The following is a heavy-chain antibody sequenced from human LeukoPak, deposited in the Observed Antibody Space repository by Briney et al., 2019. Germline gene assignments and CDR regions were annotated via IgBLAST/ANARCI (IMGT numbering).Heavy chain of an antibody. J-gene: IGHJ4*02. D-gene: IGHD3-10*01. CDR3: AKGSYGSGSYSDY. Sequence: GGSLRLSCAASGFTFDDYAMHWVRQAPGKGLEWVSGISWNSGYIGYADSVKGRFTISRDNAKNSLYLQMNSSRAEDTALYYCAKGSYGSGSYSDYWGQGTLVTVSS. CDR1: GFTFDDYA. CDR2: ISWNSGYI. V-gene: IGHV3-9*01.